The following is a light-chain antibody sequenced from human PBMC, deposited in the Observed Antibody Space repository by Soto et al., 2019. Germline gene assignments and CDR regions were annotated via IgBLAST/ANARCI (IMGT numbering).Light chain of an antibody. CDR1: SSDVGNYNY. V-gene: IGLV2-14*03. CDR2: DVS. CDR3: SSYTSSTTLYV. J-gene: IGLJ1*01. Sequence: QSVLTQPASVSGSPGQSITISCTGASSDVGNYNYVSWYQQHPGKARKLIIYDVSNRPSGVSNRFSGSKSGNTASLTISGLQAEDEADYYCSSYTSSTTLYVFGTGTKLTVL.